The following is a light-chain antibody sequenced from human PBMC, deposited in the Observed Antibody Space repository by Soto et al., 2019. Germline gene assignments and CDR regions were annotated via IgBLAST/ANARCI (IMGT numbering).Light chain of an antibody. CDR2: EVS. Sequence: QSALTQPPSASGSPGQSVTISCTGSSSDVGGYNYVSWYQQHPGKAPKLMIYEVSKRPSGVPARLSGSKSGNTASLTVSGLQSEDEANYYCSSYGGSNTVVFGGGTKVTVL. CDR3: SSYGGSNTVV. J-gene: IGLJ2*01. V-gene: IGLV2-8*01. CDR1: SSDVGGYNY.